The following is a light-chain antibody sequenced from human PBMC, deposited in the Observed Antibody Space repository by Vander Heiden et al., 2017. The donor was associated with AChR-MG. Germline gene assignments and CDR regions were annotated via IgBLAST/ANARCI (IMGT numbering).Light chain of an antibody. CDR3: QQRDSTPIT. CDR1: ESIYIY. Sequence: DIKMTQSQSSLSASVGDRVTITCRASESIYIYLNWYQQKPGKAPKLLIDTASNLQSGVPSRFSGSGSGTDFTLTISGLQSEDFATYYCQQRDSTPITFGQRTQVEIK. V-gene: IGKV1-39*01. J-gene: IGKJ5*01. CDR2: TAS.